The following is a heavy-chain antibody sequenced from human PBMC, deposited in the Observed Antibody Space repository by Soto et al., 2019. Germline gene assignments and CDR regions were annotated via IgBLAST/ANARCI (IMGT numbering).Heavy chain of an antibody. V-gene: IGHV3-23*01. CDR1: RFTFSSYA. J-gene: IGHJ4*02. D-gene: IGHD6-19*01. Sequence: EVQLLESGGGLVQPGGSLRLSCAASRFTFSSYAIIWVRQAPGKGLEWVSAISGSGGSTYYADSVKGRFTISRDNSKNTLYLQMNSLRAEDTAVYYCAKEYEYSSGWERIDYWGQGTLVTVSS. CDR3: AKEYEYSSGWERIDY. CDR2: ISGSGGST.